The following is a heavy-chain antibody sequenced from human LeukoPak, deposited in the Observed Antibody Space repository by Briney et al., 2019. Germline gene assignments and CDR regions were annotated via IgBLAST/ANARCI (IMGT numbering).Heavy chain of an antibody. CDR3: ARDPNYYDSSGYSD. Sequence: KPSETLSLTCAVYGGSFSGYYWSWIRQPAGKGLEWIGRIYTSGSTNYNPSLKSRVTMSVDTSKNQLSLKLSSVTAADTAVYYCARDPNYYDSSGYSDWGQGTLVTVSS. D-gene: IGHD3-22*01. CDR2: IYTSGST. J-gene: IGHJ4*02. CDR1: GGSFSGYY. V-gene: IGHV4-4*07.